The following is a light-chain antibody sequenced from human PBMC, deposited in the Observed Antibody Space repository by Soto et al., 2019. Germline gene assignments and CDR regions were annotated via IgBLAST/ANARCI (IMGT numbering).Light chain of an antibody. J-gene: IGKJ2*01. CDR2: AAS. Sequence: DIQMTQSPSSVSASVGDRVCIMCRASQDISTWLAWYQQKPGKAPKLLIYAASSLQSGVPSRFSGDGSGTDFTLTISSLQPEDFATYFCQQANSFPYTFGQGTKLEIK. CDR3: QQANSFPYT. V-gene: IGKV1-12*02. CDR1: QDISTW.